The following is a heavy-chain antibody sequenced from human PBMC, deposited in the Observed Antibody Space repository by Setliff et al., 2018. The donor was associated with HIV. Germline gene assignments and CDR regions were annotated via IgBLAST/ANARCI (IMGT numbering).Heavy chain of an antibody. J-gene: IGHJ6*03. D-gene: IGHD3-10*01. CDR2: ISAYNGNT. Sequence: ASATVSCKDSGYTFTSYGISWVRQASGQGLEWVGWISAYNGNTNYAQKLQCRATVFTDTSMRIAYMELRSLRSDGTAVYYCARDYHDGEDYYYMDVWGKGTTVTVSS. CDR3: ARDYHDGEDYYYMDV. V-gene: IGHV1-18*01. CDR1: GYTFTSYG.